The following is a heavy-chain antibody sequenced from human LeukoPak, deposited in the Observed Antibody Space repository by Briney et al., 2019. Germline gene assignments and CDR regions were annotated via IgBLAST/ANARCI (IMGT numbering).Heavy chain of an antibody. CDR2: IDAGNGNT. J-gene: IGHJ4*02. V-gene: IGHV1-3*01. D-gene: IGHD3-9*01. Sequence: GASVKVSCKASGYTFISYGISWVRQAPGQGLEWMGWIDAGNGNTKYSQKFQGRVTITRDTSASTAYMELSSLRSEDTAVYYCARDLRRYFDWVPQGYYFDYWGQGTLVTVSS. CDR3: ARDLRRYFDWVPQGYYFDY. CDR1: GYTFISYG.